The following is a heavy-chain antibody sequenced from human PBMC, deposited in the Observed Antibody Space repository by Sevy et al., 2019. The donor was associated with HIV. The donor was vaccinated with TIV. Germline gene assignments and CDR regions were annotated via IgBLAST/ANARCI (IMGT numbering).Heavy chain of an antibody. Sequence: ASVKVSCKASGGTFSSYAISWVRQAPGQGLEWMGGIIPIFGTANYAQKFQGRVTITADESTSTAYMELSSLRSEDTAVYYCARSQDIVVVVAATRSYYYGMDVWGQGTTVTVSS. D-gene: IGHD2-15*01. CDR3: ARSQDIVVVVAATRSYYYGMDV. V-gene: IGHV1-69*13. J-gene: IGHJ6*02. CDR1: GGTFSSYA. CDR2: IIPIFGTA.